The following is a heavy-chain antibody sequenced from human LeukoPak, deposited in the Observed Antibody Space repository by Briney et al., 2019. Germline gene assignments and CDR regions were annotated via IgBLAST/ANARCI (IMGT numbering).Heavy chain of an antibody. CDR2: IYPGGSDT. CDR1: GYSFTSYL. D-gene: IGHD3-22*01. J-gene: IGHJ5*02. Sequence: GESLKISCKASGYSFTSYLIGWVRPMPGKGLELMEIIYPGGSDTRYSPSFQGQVTISADKPNSTAYLQWSSLKASDTAMYYCAILRYDSSGFNWFDPWGQGTLVTVSS. CDR3: AILRYDSSGFNWFDP. V-gene: IGHV5-51*04.